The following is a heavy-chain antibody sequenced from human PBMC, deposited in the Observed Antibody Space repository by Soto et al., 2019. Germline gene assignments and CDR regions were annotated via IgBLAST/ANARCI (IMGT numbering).Heavy chain of an antibody. J-gene: IGHJ6*03. V-gene: IGHV3-74*01. Sequence: PGGSLRLSCAASGFTFSSYWMHWVRQAPGKGLVWVSRINSDGSSTSYADSVKGRFTISRGNAKNTLYLQMNSLRAEDMAVYYCAREKDPHYYYYYYMDVWGKGTTVTVSS. CDR3: AREKDPHYYYYYYMDV. CDR1: GFTFSSYW. CDR2: INSDGSST.